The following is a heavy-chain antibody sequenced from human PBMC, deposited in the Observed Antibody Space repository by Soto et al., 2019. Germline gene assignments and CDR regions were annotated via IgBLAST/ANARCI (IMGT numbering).Heavy chain of an antibody. CDR3: ARGKHSTFDI. Sequence: QVQLQQSGPGLVKPSQTLSLTCAISGDSVSTNGVAWNWIRLSPSRGLEWLGRTYYRAKWNTDYALSVKGRITINPDTSKNQFALQLNSVTPEATAVYYCARGKHSTFDIWGQGTMVAVDS. J-gene: IGHJ3*02. CDR1: GDSVSTNGVA. CDR2: TYYRAKWNT. D-gene: IGHD6-13*01. V-gene: IGHV6-1*01.